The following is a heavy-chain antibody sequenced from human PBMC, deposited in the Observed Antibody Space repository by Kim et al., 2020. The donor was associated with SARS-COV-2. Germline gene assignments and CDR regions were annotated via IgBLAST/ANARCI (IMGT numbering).Heavy chain of an antibody. V-gene: IGHV4-61*02. D-gene: IGHD3-16*02. J-gene: IGHJ4*02. CDR3: ARGEPGTGYTYYFDY. CDR2: IYTSGST. Sequence: SETLSLTCTVSGGSISRGSVYWSWIRQPAGKGLEWIGRIYTSGSTNYNPSLKSRITMSADTSKNQFSLKLNSVTAADTAVYYCARGEPGTGYTYYFDYWGQGTLVTVSS. CDR1: GGSISRGSVY.